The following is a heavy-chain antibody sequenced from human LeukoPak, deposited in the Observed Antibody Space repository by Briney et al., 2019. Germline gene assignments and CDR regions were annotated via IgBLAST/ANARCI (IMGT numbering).Heavy chain of an antibody. D-gene: IGHD3-22*01. CDR1: GFTFNTYA. CDR3: AKGTVIVVLDAY. V-gene: IGHV3-23*01. J-gene: IGHJ4*02. Sequence: GGSLRLSCAASGFTFNTYAMSWVRQAPGKGLEWVSGISGGSGGSRYYAESVRGRFTISRDNSKNTLYLQMNSLRAEDTAVYYCAKGTVIVVLDAYWGQGTLVTVSS. CDR2: ISGGSGGSR.